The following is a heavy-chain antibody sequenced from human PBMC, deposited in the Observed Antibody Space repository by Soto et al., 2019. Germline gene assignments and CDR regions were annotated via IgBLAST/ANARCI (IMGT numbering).Heavy chain of an antibody. Sequence: SETLSLTCTVSGASITSYYWSWIRQPPGKALEWIGFIDNSGSTTYNPSLNSRVTISIDTSKNQFSLEVSSVTAADTAVYFCAREGPNSGGYYGIWNAMDVWGQGTTVTVSS. CDR3: AREGPNSGGYYGIWNAMDV. CDR1: GASITSYY. V-gene: IGHV4-59*01. D-gene: IGHD1-26*01. CDR2: IDNSGST. J-gene: IGHJ6*02.